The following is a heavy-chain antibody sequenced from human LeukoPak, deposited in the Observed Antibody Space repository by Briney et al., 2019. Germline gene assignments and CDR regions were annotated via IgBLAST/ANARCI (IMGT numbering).Heavy chain of an antibody. J-gene: IGHJ6*04. CDR3: ASRGYDIPDYYYYGMDV. CDR1: GGSFGGYY. CDR2: INHSGST. D-gene: IGHD3-9*01. V-gene: IGHV4-34*01. Sequence: SETLSLTCAVYGGSFGGYYWSWIRQPPGKGLEWIGEINHSGSTNYNPSLKSRVTISVDTSKNQFSLKLSSVTAADTAVYYCASRGYDIPDYYYYGMDVWGKGTTVTVSS.